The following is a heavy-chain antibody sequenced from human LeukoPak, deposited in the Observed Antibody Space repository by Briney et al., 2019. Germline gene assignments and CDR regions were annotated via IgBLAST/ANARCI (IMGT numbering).Heavy chain of an antibody. D-gene: IGHD2-15*01. CDR1: GSSFTSYW. CDR2: IYPGDSDT. CDR3: ARGYCSGGSCYSGPYDY. V-gene: IGHV5-51*01. Sequence: PGESLKISCKGSGSSFTSYWIGWVRQMPGKGLEWMGIIYPGDSDTRYSPSFQGQVTISADKSISTAYLQWSSLKASDTAMYYCARGYCSGGSCYSGPYDYWGQGTLVTVSS. J-gene: IGHJ4*02.